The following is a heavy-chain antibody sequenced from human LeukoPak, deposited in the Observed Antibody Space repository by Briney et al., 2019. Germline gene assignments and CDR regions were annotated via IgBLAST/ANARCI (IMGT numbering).Heavy chain of an antibody. V-gene: IGHV4-39*07. CDR3: ARDGYSGNDGL. CDR1: GGSISSSSYY. CDR2: IYHSGST. J-gene: IGHJ4*02. D-gene: IGHD5-12*01. Sequence: PSETPSLTCTVSGGSISSSSYYWGWIRQPPGKGLEWIGSIYHSGSTKYNPSLKSRVTISVDTSKNQFSLKLSSVTAADTAVYYCARDGYSGNDGLWGQGTLVTVSS.